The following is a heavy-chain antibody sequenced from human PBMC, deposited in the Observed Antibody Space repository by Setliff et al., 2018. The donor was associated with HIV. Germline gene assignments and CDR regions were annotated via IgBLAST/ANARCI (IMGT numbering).Heavy chain of an antibody. J-gene: IGHJ6*03. V-gene: IGHV4-39*07. CDR3: ARGDGTKYYYYYYMDV. CDR1: GGSININNYY. CDR2: IYYSGST. D-gene: IGHD1-7*01. Sequence: PSETLSLTCTVSGGSININNYYWGWIRQPPGKGLEWIGSIYYSGSTNYNPSLKSRVTISVDTSKNQFSLKLSSVTAADTAVYYCARGDGTKYYYYYYMDVWGKGTTVTVSS.